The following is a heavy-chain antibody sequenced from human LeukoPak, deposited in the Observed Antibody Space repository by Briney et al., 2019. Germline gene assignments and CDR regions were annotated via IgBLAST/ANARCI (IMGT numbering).Heavy chain of an antibody. D-gene: IGHD3-22*01. J-gene: IGHJ4*02. CDR2: IRSKSYRGST. CDR1: GFTFGDFA. V-gene: IGHV3-49*04. CDR3: TTVHDSSSYYHSLIDY. Sequence: GGSLRLSCTGSGFTFGDFAMSWVAQAPGKGLEWVAFIRSKSYRGSTAYAASVRGRFTISRDDSKSVAYLQVNSLTTEDTAIYFCTTVHDSSSYYHSLIDYWGQGTLVTVSS.